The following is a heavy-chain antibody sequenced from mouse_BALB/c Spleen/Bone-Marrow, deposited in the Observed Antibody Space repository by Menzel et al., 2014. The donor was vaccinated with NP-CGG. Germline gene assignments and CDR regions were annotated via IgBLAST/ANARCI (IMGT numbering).Heavy chain of an antibody. CDR1: GYAFSISW. CDR2: IYPGDGDT. J-gene: IGHJ3*01. V-gene: IGHV1-82*01. Sequence: QVQLKDSGPELVKPGASVKISCKASGYAFSISWMNWVKQRPGQGLEWIGRIYPGDGDTNYNGKFEGKATLTADKSSSTAYMQLSSLTSLDSAVYFCARTGPFGYWGQGTLVTVSA. CDR3: ARTGPFGY. D-gene: IGHD4-1*01.